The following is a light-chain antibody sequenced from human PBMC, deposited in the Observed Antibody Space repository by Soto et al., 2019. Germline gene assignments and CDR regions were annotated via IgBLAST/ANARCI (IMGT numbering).Light chain of an antibody. CDR3: QQTYDTPLT. Sequence: DIQMTQSPSSLSASVGDGVTITCRASQGISNDLNWYQQKPGKAPKLLIYTTSTLQSGVPSRFSGSRSGTDFTLTISSLQPEDSATFYCQQTYDTPLTFGGGTKVDIK. CDR1: QGISND. J-gene: IGKJ4*01. V-gene: IGKV1-39*01. CDR2: TTS.